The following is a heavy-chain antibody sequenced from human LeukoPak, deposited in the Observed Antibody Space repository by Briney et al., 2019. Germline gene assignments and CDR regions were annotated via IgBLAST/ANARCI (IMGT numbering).Heavy chain of an antibody. Sequence: ASVKVSCKASGYTFTSYAMHWVRQAPGQGLEWMGWISANNANTNYAQKLQGRVTMTTDTSTSTAYMELRSLRSDDTAVYYCASHKYCSSTSCYAFDIWGQGTMVTVSS. V-gene: IGHV1-18*01. CDR3: ASHKYCSSTSCYAFDI. J-gene: IGHJ3*02. CDR2: ISANNANT. CDR1: GYTFTSYA. D-gene: IGHD2-2*01.